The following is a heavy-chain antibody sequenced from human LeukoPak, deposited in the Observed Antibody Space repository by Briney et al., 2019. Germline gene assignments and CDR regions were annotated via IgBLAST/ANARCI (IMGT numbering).Heavy chain of an antibody. V-gene: IGHV3-7*01. CDR2: IKQDGSET. CDR1: GFTFSNYR. D-gene: IGHD6-13*01. Sequence: GGSLRLSCAASGFTFSNYRMSLVRQAPGKGLEWVANIKQDGSETHYVDSVRGRFIVSRDNAKNSVFLQMNSLRVEDTAIYYCARDFAAAVGWGQGTLVTVSS. CDR3: ARDFAAAVG. J-gene: IGHJ4*02.